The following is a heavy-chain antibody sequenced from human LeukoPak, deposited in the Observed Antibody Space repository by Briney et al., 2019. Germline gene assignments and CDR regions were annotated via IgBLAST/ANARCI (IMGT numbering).Heavy chain of an antibody. V-gene: IGHV3-7*01. J-gene: IGHJ4*02. CDR2: IRPDGSEK. CDR3: ARFSRSAESY. CDR1: GFIFSSYW. D-gene: IGHD2-15*01. Sequence: GGSLRLSCTTSGFIFSSYWMSWVRQAPGKGLEWVANIRPDGSEKQYVDSMKGRFTISRDNAQNSVYLHMSSLTAEDTAVYYCARFSRSAESYWGQGTLVSVSS.